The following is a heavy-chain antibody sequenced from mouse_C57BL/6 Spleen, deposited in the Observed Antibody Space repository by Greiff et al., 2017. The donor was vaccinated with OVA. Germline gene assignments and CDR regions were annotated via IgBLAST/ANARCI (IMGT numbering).Heavy chain of an antibody. V-gene: IGHV1-54*01. CDR2: INPGSGGT. J-gene: IGHJ2*01. CDR1: GYAFTNYL. D-gene: IGHD3-1*01. Sequence: QVQLQQSGAELVRPGTSVKVSCKASGYAFTNYLIEWVKQRPGQGLEWIGVINPGSGGTNYNEKFKGKATLTADKSSSTAYMQLSSLTSEDSAVYFCARSGTYYFDYWGQGTTLTVSS. CDR3: ARSGTYYFDY.